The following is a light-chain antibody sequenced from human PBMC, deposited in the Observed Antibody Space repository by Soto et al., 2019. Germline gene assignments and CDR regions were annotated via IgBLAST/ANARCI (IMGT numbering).Light chain of an antibody. CDR3: QQYNNWPIT. V-gene: IGKV3-15*01. CDR2: GAF. J-gene: IGKJ5*01. Sequence: EIVMTQSPATLSVSPGERATPSCRASQTGLSKLAWYQQKPGQAPRLLIYGAFTRATDIPGRFSGSGSGTEFTLTISSLQSEDFAVYYCQQYNNWPITFGQGTRLEIK. CDR1: QTGLSK.